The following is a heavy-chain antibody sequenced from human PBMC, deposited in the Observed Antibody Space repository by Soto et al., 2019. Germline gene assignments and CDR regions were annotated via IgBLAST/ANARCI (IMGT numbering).Heavy chain of an antibody. J-gene: IGHJ4*02. Sequence: QLQLQESGPGLVKPSETLSLTCTVSGGSVSSSSYYWGWVRQPPGKGLEWFGSVYYRGSTYYNPSIKSLVNISVDKSKTQVSPKLMSLSAADTAVYCFGRLERLATISNYFDYWGQGALVTVSS. D-gene: IGHD3-9*01. CDR3: GRLERLATISNYFDY. CDR2: VYYRGST. CDR1: GGSVSSSSYY. V-gene: IGHV4-39*01.